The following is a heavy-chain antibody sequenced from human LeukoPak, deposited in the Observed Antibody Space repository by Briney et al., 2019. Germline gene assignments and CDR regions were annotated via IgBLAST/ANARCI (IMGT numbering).Heavy chain of an antibody. J-gene: IGHJ4*02. D-gene: IGHD3-3*01. CDR1: GYSISSASY. V-gene: IGHV4-38-2*01. CDR3: ARPISSQAYFGVVID. Sequence: PSETLSLTCAVSGYSISSASYWGWIRQPPGKGLEWIGNIYHSGSPYYNPSLKSRVTISVDTSKNQFSLKLSSVTAADTAVYYCARPISSQAYFGVVIDWGQGTLATVSS. CDR2: IYHSGSP.